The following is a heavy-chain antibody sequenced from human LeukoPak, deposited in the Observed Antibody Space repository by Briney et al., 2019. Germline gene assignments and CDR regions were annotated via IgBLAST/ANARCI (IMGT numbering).Heavy chain of an antibody. CDR2: INHSGST. V-gene: IGHV4-34*01. CDR3: ARGRWIRIAARPKYMDV. Sequence: ESSETLSLTCAVYGGSFSGYYWSWIRQPPGKGLEWIGEINHSGSTNYNPSLKSRVTISVDTSKNQFSLKLSSVTAADTAVYYCARGRWIRIAARPKYMDVWGKGTTVTVSS. D-gene: IGHD6-6*01. J-gene: IGHJ6*03. CDR1: GGSFSGYY.